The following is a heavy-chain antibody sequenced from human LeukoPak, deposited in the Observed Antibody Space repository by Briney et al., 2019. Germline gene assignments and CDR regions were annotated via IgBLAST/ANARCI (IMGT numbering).Heavy chain of an antibody. CDR2: IIPIFGTA. CDR3: AREVGGITGTTSKTNWFDP. Sequence: PVKVSCKASGGTFSSYAISWVRQAPGQGLEWMGGIIPIFGTANYAQKFQGRVTITADESTSTAYMELSSLRSEDTAVYYCAREVGGITGTTSKTNWFDPWGQGTLVTVSS. D-gene: IGHD1-7*01. J-gene: IGHJ5*02. CDR1: GGTFSSYA. V-gene: IGHV1-69*13.